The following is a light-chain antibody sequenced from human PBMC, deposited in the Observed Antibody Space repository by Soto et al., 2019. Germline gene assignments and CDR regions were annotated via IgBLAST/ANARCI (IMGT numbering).Light chain of an antibody. CDR1: SIDVGAYNA. V-gene: IGLV2-14*03. CDR3: SSYTPSGTYV. Sequence: QSALTQPASVSGSPGQSIAISCTGTSIDVGAYNAVSWYQHHPGKAPKLMIYDVSNRPSGVSDRFSGCKSGNTASLTISGPRPEDEADYYCSSYTPSGTYVFGTGTKVTVL. CDR2: DVS. J-gene: IGLJ1*01.